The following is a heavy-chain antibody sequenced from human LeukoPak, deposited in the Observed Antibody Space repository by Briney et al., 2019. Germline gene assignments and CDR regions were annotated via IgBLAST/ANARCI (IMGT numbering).Heavy chain of an antibody. J-gene: IGHJ2*01. CDR2: ISAYNGDT. D-gene: IGHD6-19*01. V-gene: IGHV1-18*01. CDR3: ARDPSNTSGWFQYFDL. CDR1: GYTFTHHG. Sequence: ASVKVSCVASGYTFTHHGIAWVRQAPGQGLEWMGWISAYNGDTKYAQNFKGRVTMTTDSSTSTAYMELRSLRPDDTAVYFCARDPSNTSGWFQYFDLWGRGTLVTVSS.